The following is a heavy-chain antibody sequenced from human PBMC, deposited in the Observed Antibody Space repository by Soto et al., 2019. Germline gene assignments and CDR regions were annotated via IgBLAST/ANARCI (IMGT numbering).Heavy chain of an antibody. V-gene: IGHV4-30-2*01. CDR2: IYHSGST. D-gene: IGHD3-22*01. J-gene: IGHJ4*02. Sequence: SETLSLTCAVSGGSISSGGYSWSWIRQPPGKGLEWIGYIYHSGSTYYNPSLKSRVTISVDRSKNQFSLKLSSVTTADTAVYYCDRRVRYYDSSGYPDYWGQGTLVTVYS. CDR3: DRRVRYYDSSGYPDY. CDR1: GGSISSGGYS.